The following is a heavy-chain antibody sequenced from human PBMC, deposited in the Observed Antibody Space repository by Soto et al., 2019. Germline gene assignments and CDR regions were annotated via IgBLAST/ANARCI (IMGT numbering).Heavy chain of an antibody. CDR2: LYHGGST. CDR1: GIIVSSNY. CDR3: TRSRYGDPDY. V-gene: IGHV3-53*01. D-gene: IGHD4-17*01. J-gene: IGHJ4*02. Sequence: EVQLVQSGGGLIQPEGSLKLSCAAPGIIVSSNYMSWVRQAPGKGLEWVSVLYHGGSTYYADSVKGRFTISRDNSKNTLFLQMNSLRAEDTAVYSCTRSRYGDPDYWGQGTLVTVSS.